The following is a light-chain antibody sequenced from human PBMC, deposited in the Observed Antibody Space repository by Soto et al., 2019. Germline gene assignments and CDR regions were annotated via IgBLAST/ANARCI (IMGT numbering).Light chain of an antibody. CDR1: QSVVRN. CDR3: QQHENWPPHT. Sequence: EIVLTQSPGTLSVSPGDSATLSCRASQSVVRNLAWYQQKPGQAPRLLIYGASTRATGIPARLSGSGCGTAITLTISSTQYEDFAVCYSQQHENWPPHTFGPGTTLEIK. J-gene: IGKJ2*01. CDR2: GAS. V-gene: IGKV3D-15*01.